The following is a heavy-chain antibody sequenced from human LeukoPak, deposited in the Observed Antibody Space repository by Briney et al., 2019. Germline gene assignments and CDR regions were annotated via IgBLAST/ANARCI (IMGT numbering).Heavy chain of an antibody. Sequence: GGSLRLSSAASGFTFSSYAMSWVPQAPGKGLEWVSDISGSASSTYHADSVKGRVTISRENAKNSLYLQMNSLRAEDTAVYYCAKPRVYYYYMDVWGKGTTVTISS. CDR2: ISGSASST. D-gene: IGHD6-13*01. J-gene: IGHJ6*03. V-gene: IGHV3-23*01. CDR1: GFTFSSYA. CDR3: AKPRVYYYYMDV.